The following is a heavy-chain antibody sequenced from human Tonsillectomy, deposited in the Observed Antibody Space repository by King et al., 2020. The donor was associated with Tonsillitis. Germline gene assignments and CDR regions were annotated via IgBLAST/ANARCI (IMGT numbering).Heavy chain of an antibody. V-gene: IGHV1-46*01. CDR2: INPSGGST. CDR3: ARGGRSETYYYDSSGSRAGMDV. J-gene: IGHJ6*02. Sequence: VQLVESGAEVKKPGASVKVSCKASGYTFTNYYMHWVRQAPGQGLEWMGIINPSGGSTSYAQKFQGRVTMTRDTSTSTVYMELSSLRSDDTAVYYCARGGRSETYYYDSSGSRAGMDVWGRGTTVTVSS. CDR1: GYTFTNYY. D-gene: IGHD3-22*01.